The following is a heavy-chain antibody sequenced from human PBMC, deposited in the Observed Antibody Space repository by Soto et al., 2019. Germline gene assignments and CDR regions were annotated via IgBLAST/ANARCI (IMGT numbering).Heavy chain of an antibody. D-gene: IGHD3-10*01. CDR1: GFTFSSYA. V-gene: IGHV3-23*01. J-gene: IGHJ5*02. CDR3: AKDRVPLRANWFDP. CDR2: ISGSGGST. Sequence: LRLSCAASGFTFSSYAMSWVRQAPGKGLEWVSAISGSGGSTYYADSVKGRFTISRDNSKNTLYLQMNSLRAEDTAVYYCAKDRVPLRANWFDPWGQGTLVTVSS.